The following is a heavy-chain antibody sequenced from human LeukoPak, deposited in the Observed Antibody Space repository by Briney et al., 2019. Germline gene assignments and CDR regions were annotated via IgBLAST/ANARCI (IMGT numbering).Heavy chain of an antibody. Sequence: ASVKVSCKASGYTFTGYYMHWVRQAPGQGLEWMGWINPNSGGTNYAQKFQGRVTMTRDTSISTAYMELSSLRSEDTAVYYCARPNYDILTGYRGYYFDYWGQGTLVTVSS. D-gene: IGHD3-9*01. CDR1: GYTFTGYY. V-gene: IGHV1-2*02. CDR3: ARPNYDILTGYRGYYFDY. CDR2: INPNSGGT. J-gene: IGHJ4*02.